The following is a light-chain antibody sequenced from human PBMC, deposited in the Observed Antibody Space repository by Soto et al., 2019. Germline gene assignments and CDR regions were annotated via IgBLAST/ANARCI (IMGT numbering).Light chain of an antibody. V-gene: IGKV3-20*01. Sequence: EIVLTQSPGTLSLSPGERATLSCRASQSVSSSYLVWYQQKPGQAPRLLIYGASSRATGIRDRFSGSGSGTDFTLTISRLEPEDFAVYFCQQYYTSPLTFGGGTKVEIK. CDR1: QSVSSSY. J-gene: IGKJ4*01. CDR3: QQYYTSPLT. CDR2: GAS.